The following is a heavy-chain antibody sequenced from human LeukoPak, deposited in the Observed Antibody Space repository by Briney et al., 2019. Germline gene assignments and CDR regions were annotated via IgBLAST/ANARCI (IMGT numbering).Heavy chain of an antibody. J-gene: IGHJ3*02. Sequence: GGSLRLSCAASGFTFSSYDMHWVRQATGKGLEWVSAIGTAGDPYYPGSVKGRSTISRENAKNSLYLQMNSLRAGDTAVYYCAREALVRGVRGAFDIWGQGTMVTVSS. V-gene: IGHV3-13*05. CDR2: IGTAGDP. CDR1: GFTFSSYD. CDR3: AREALVRGVRGAFDI. D-gene: IGHD3-10*01.